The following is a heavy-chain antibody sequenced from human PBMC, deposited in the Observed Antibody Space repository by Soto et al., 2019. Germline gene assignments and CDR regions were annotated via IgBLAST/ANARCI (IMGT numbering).Heavy chain of an antibody. CDR3: AREIHGVGAVLYGMDV. V-gene: IGHV1-69*06. Sequence: QVQLVQSGAEVQKPGSSVKVSCKASGGTFSSYAISWVRQAPGQGLEWMGGIIPIFGTANYAQKFQGRVTMTTDTSTSTAYMELRSLRSDDTAVYYCAREIHGVGAVLYGMDVWGQGTTVTVSS. CDR1: GGTFSSYA. J-gene: IGHJ6*02. CDR2: IIPIFGTA. D-gene: IGHD1-26*01.